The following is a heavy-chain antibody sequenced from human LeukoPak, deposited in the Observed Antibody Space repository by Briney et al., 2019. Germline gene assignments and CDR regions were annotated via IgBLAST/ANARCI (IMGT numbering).Heavy chain of an antibody. CDR2: ISGSGGST. V-gene: IGHV3-23*01. J-gene: IGHJ4*02. Sequence: GGSLRLSCAASGFTFSSYAMSWVRQAPGKGLEWVSAISGSGGSTYYEDSVKGRFTISRDNSKNTLYLQMNSLRAEDTAVYYCARAPNLYVDTTMVWGQGTLVTVSS. D-gene: IGHD5-18*01. CDR1: GFTFSSYA. CDR3: ARAPNLYVDTTMV.